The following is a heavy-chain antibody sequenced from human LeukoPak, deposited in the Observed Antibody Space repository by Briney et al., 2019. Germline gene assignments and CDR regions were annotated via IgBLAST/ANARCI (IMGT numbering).Heavy chain of an antibody. CDR2: TYYRSKWYN. CDR3: AMAQWLVNDAFNI. D-gene: IGHD6-19*01. V-gene: IGHV6-1*01. J-gene: IGHJ3*02. CDR1: GDSVSSNSAA. Sequence: SQTLTLTCALSGDSVSSNSAAWNWIRQSPSRGLEWLGRTYYRSKWYNDYAVSVKSRITINPDTSKNQFSLQLNSVTLEDTAVYYCAMAQWLVNDAFNIWGQGTMVTVSS.